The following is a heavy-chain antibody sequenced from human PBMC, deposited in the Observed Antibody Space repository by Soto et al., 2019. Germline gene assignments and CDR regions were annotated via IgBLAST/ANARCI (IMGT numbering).Heavy chain of an antibody. J-gene: IGHJ4*02. CDR1: GGSISGGAYS. V-gene: IGHV4-30-2*01. CDR2: IYHSGTT. Sequence: QLQLQASGSGLVKPSQTLSLTCAVSGGSISGGAYSWSWIRQPPGKGLEWIGYIYHSGTTYYHPSLRSRVAISVDTSKSQFSLKLSSVTAADTAIYYCARALYYFDSWGQGTLVTVSS. CDR3: ARALYYFDS.